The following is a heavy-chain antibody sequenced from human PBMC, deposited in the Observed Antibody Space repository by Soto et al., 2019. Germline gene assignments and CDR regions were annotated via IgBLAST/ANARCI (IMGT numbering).Heavy chain of an antibody. J-gene: IGHJ4*02. D-gene: IGHD3-10*01. V-gene: IGHV4-39*01. CDR3: ARLPTNYGSGSYLYYFDY. Sequence: PSETLSLTCTVSGGSISSSSYYWGWIRQPPGKGLEWIGSIYYSGSTYYNPSLKSRVTISVDTSKSQFSLKLSSVTAADTAVYYCARLPTNYGSGSYLYYFDYWGQGTLVTVSS. CDR2: IYYSGST. CDR1: GGSISSSSYY.